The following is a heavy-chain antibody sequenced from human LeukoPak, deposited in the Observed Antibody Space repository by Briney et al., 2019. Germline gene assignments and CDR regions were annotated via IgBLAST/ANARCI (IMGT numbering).Heavy chain of an antibody. Sequence: AASVKVSCKASGYTFTSYGISWVRQAPGQGLEWMGWISAYNGNTNYAQKLQGRVTMTTDTSTSTAYMELRSLRSDDTAVYYCARVSSSPYYYYYMDVWGKGTTVTVSS. CDR3: ARVSSSPYYYYYMDV. CDR2: ISAYNGNT. V-gene: IGHV1-18*01. D-gene: IGHD2-15*01. CDR1: GYTFTSYG. J-gene: IGHJ6*03.